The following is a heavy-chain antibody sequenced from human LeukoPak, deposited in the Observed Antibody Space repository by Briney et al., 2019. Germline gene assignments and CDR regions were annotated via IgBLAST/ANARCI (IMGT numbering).Heavy chain of an antibody. J-gene: IGHJ4*02. CDR1: GFSFSSYS. V-gene: IGHV3-48*01. D-gene: IGHD6-13*01. CDR3: ARLRGTSSWSLDY. Sequence: PGGSLRLSCAASGFSFSSYSMNWVRQAPGKGLEWVSYISSSSSTIYYADSVKGRFTISRDNAKNSLYLQMNSLRAEDTAVYYCARLRGTSSWSLDYWGQGTLVTVSS. CDR2: ISSSSSTI.